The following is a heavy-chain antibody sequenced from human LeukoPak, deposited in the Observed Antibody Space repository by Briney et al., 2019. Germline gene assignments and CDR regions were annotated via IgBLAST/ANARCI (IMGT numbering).Heavy chain of an antibody. V-gene: IGHV3-7*01. J-gene: IGHJ4*02. D-gene: IGHD5-18*01. CDR2: IKQDGSEK. CDR1: GFTFSSYW. Sequence: GGSLRLSCAASGFTFSSYWMSWVRQAPEKGLEWVANIKQDGSEKYYVDSVKGRFTISRDNAKNSLYLQMNSLRAEDTAVYYCVFGYSYGKFDYWGQGTLVTVSS. CDR3: VFGYSYGKFDY.